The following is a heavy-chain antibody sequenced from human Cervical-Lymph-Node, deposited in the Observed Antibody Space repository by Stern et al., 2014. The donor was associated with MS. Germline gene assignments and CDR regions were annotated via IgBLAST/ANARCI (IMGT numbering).Heavy chain of an antibody. CDR3: AKGGSGSYLD. CDR2: ISYDGRDK. Sequence: VQLVESGGGVVQPGRSLRLSCAASGFVFRRYALHWVRQAPGKGLARVALISYDGRDKYYTDSVKGRFTVSRDNSNNTVDLEMNSLRLEDTAVYYCAKGGSGSYLDWGQGSLVTVSS. J-gene: IGHJ4*02. D-gene: IGHD1-26*01. CDR1: GFVFRRYA. V-gene: IGHV3-30*04.